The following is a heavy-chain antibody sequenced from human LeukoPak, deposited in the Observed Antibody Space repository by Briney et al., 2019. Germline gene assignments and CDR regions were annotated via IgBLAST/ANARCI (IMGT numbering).Heavy chain of an antibody. CDR3: ASYPARGAFDI. Sequence: GGSLRLSCAASGFTFSSYAMHWVREAPGKGLEWVAVISYDGSNKYYADSVKGRFTISRGNAKNSLYLQMNSLRAEDTAVYYCASYPARGAFDIWGQGTMVTVSS. V-gene: IGHV3-30*04. J-gene: IGHJ3*02. CDR2: ISYDGSNK. CDR1: GFTFSSYA.